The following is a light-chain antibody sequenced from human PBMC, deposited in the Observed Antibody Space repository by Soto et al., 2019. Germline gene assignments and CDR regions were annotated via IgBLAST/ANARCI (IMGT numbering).Light chain of an antibody. CDR3: QQYNTYPWT. CDR2: DAS. Sequence: DIQMTQSPSTLSASVGDRVTITCRASQSINNWLAWYQQKPGKAPKLLIYDASSLESGVPSRFSGSGSGTEFTLAISSLQPDDSATFCCQQYNTYPWTFGQGTTVEI. V-gene: IGKV1-5*01. J-gene: IGKJ1*01. CDR1: QSINNW.